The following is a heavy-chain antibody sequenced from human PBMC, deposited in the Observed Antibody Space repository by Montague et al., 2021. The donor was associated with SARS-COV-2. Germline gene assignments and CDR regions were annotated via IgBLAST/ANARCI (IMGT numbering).Heavy chain of an antibody. Sequence: SETLSLTCTVPGGFISSSYWSWIRQPPGKGLEWIGYIYHSGNANYNPSLKSRVTISIDTSMNQFSLSLSSMTAADTAVYFCARGLLPPRTAIKTNFVGLDVWGQGTTVIVSS. CDR2: IYHSGNA. V-gene: IGHV4-59*01. J-gene: IGHJ6*02. CDR3: ARGLLPPRTAIKTNFVGLDV. CDR1: GGFISSSY. D-gene: IGHD2-21*02.